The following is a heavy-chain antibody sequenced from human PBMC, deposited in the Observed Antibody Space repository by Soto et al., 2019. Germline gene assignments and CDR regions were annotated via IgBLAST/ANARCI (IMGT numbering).Heavy chain of an antibody. V-gene: IGHV3-15*07. J-gene: IGHJ6*03. CDR1: GFTFSNAW. CDR3: TTDDSGYDYYYYYYMDV. D-gene: IGHD5-12*01. CDR2: IKSKTDGGTT. Sequence: EVQLVESGGGLVKPGGSLRLSCAASGFTFSNAWMNWVRQAPGKGLEWVGRIKSKTDGGTTDYAAPVKGRFTISRDDSKNTLHLQMNSLKTEDTAVYYCTTDDSGYDYYYYYYMDVWGKGTTVTVSS.